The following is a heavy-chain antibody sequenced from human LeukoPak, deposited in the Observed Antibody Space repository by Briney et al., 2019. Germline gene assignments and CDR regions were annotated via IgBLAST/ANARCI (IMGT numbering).Heavy chain of an antibody. CDR2: INHSGST. CDR3: ARALCINGICEWFDP. Sequence: ASETLSLTCAVYGGSFSGYYWSWVRQTPGKGLEWIGEINHSGSTNYNPSLKSRVTMSVDTSKNQFSLRLSSVTAADTAVYYCARALCINGICEWFDPWGQGTLVTVSS. J-gene: IGHJ5*02. D-gene: IGHD2-8*01. V-gene: IGHV4-34*01. CDR1: GGSFSGYY.